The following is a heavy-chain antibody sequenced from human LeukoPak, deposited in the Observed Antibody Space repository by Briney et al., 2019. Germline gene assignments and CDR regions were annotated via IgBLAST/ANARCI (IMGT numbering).Heavy chain of an antibody. Sequence: SETLSLTCTVSGGSISSYYWSWIRQPPGKGLEWIGYIYYSGNTNYNPSLKSRVTISVDTSKNQFSLKLSSVTAADTAVYYCARHSQYKSQNRFDPWGQGTLVTVSS. CDR2: IYYSGNT. CDR1: GGSISSYY. D-gene: IGHD1-14*01. J-gene: IGHJ5*02. V-gene: IGHV4-59*08. CDR3: ARHSQYKSQNRFDP.